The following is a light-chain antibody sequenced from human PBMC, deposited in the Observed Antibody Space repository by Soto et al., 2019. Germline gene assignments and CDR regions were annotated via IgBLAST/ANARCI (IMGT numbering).Light chain of an antibody. V-gene: IGKV1-5*01. CDR2: DAS. CDR3: QQYNSYPCT. Sequence: DIQMTQSPSTLSASEADRVTLTCRTTQSISSWLAWYQQKPGKAPKLLIYDASSMESEVPSRFSGSGSGTEFTLTISRLEPEDFAAYYCQQYNSYPCTFGQGTKVDIK. CDR1: QSISSW. J-gene: IGKJ1*01.